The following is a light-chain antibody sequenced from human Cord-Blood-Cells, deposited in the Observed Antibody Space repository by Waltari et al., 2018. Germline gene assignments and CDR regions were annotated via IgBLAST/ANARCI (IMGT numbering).Light chain of an antibody. CDR1: SRDVGGYTY. J-gene: IGLJ3*02. V-gene: IGLV2-14*03. CDR2: DVS. Sequence: QSALPQPASVSGSPGQSITISCTGTSRDVGGYTYVSWYQQHPGKAPNLMIYDVSNRPSGVSNRFSGSKSGNTASLTISGLQAEDEADYYCSSYTSSSTWVFGGGTKLTVL. CDR3: SSYTSSSTWV.